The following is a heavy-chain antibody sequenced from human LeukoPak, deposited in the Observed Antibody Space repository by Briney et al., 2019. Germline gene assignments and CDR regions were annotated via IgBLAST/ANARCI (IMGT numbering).Heavy chain of an antibody. V-gene: IGHV4-38-2*02. CDR1: GYSIRSNYY. CDR3: AGHGGYYDTTGYLLPRLDY. CDR2: IHHSGRS. Sequence: SETLSLTCTVSGYSIRSNYYWGWIRQPPGKGLEWIGSIHHSGRSYYNPSLKSRVTISVDTSKSQFSLKLNSVTAADTAVYYCAGHGGYYDTTGYLLPRLDYRGQGTLVTVSS. J-gene: IGHJ4*02. D-gene: IGHD3-22*01.